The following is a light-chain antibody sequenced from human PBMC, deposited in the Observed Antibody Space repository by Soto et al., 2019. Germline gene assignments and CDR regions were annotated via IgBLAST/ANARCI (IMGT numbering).Light chain of an antibody. CDR3: QQYYSTSYT. J-gene: IGKJ2*01. CDR2: WAS. CDR1: QSVLYSSNNKNY. V-gene: IGKV4-1*01. Sequence: DIVMTQSPDSLAVSLGERATINCKSSQSVLYSSNNKNYLAWYQQKPGQPPKLLIYWASTRESGVPDRFSGSGSATDFTLTISSLQAEDVAVYYCQQYYSTSYTFGQGTKVDIK.